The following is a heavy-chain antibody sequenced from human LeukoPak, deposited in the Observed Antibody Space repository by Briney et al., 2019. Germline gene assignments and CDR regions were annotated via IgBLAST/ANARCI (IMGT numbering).Heavy chain of an antibody. CDR2: IKQDGSEK. Sequence: GGSLRLSCAASGFTFSSYWMSWVRQAPGKGLEWVANIKQDGSEKYYVDSVKGRFTISRDNAKNSLYLQMNSLRAEDTAVYYCARVKIVVDQDYDYWGQGTLVTVSS. CDR1: GFTFSSYW. J-gene: IGHJ4*02. V-gene: IGHV3-7*01. CDR3: ARVKIVVDQDYDY. D-gene: IGHD3-22*01.